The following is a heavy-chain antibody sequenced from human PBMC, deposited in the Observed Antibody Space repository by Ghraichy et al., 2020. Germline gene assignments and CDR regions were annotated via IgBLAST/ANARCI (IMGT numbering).Heavy chain of an antibody. J-gene: IGHJ4*02. CDR2: IYISGSG. D-gene: IGHD5-12*01. CDR1: GGSISGFY. CDR3: ARDSGGYDYLD. V-gene: IGHV4-4*07. Sequence: SQTLSLTCSVSGGSISGFYWSWIRQPAGKGLEWIGRIYISGSGNYNPSLKSRVTMSVNTSKNQFSLKLSSVTAADTAVYYCARDSGGYDYLDWGQGTLVTVSS.